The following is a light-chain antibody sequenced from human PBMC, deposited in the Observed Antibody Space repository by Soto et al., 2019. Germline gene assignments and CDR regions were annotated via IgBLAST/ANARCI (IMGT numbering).Light chain of an antibody. J-gene: IGKJ2*02. V-gene: IGKV1-39*01. CDR3: QQSYSTPWT. Sequence: DIQMTQSPSSLSASVGDRVTITCRASQSISSCLNWYQQKPGKAPKLLIYAASSLQSGVPSRFSGSGSGTDFTLTISSLQPEDFATYYCQQSYSTPWTFGQGTKLEIK. CDR2: AAS. CDR1: QSISSC.